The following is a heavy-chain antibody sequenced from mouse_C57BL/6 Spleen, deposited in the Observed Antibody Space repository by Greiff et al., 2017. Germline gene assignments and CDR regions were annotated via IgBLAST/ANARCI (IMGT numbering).Heavy chain of an antibody. CDR3: ARGQLRLHSYYFDY. CDR1: GYAFSSSW. J-gene: IGHJ2*01. D-gene: IGHD3-2*02. Sequence: VQLQESGPELVKPGASVKISCKASGYAFSSSWMNWVKQRPGKGLEWIGRIYPGDGDTNYNGKFKGKATLTADKSSSTAYMQLSSLTSEDSAVYFCARGQLRLHSYYFDYWGQGTTLTVSS. V-gene: IGHV1-82*01. CDR2: IYPGDGDT.